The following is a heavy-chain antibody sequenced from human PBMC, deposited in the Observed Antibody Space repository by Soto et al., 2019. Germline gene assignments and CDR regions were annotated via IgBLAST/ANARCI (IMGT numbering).Heavy chain of an antibody. D-gene: IGHD3-16*01. CDR3: AKGGXXXXWGEY. Sequence: GGSLRLSCAASGFTFAPSAMSWVRQAPGKGLEWVSSIGGNVAGTYYADSVKGRFTISRDNSKNTLYLQMNSLRAEDTAVYYCAKGGXXXXWGEYWGRGTQVTVSS. CDR2: IGGNVAGT. V-gene: IGHV3-23*01. CDR1: GFTFAPSA. J-gene: IGHJ4*02.